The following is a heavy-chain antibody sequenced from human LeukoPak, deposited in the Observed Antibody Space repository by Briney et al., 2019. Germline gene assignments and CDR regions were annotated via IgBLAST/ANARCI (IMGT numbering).Heavy chain of an antibody. CDR1: GFTFSSYA. CDR3: ARDSRPDYYDFWSGYYYAYYYGMDV. J-gene: IGHJ6*02. V-gene: IGHV3-30-3*01. Sequence: GGSLRLSCAASGFTFSSYAMHWVRQAPGKGLEWVAAISYDGSNKYYADSVKGRFTISRDNSKNTLYLQMNSLRAEDTAVYYCARDSRPDYYDFWSGYYYAYYYGMDVWGQGTTVTVSS. D-gene: IGHD3-3*01. CDR2: ISYDGSNK.